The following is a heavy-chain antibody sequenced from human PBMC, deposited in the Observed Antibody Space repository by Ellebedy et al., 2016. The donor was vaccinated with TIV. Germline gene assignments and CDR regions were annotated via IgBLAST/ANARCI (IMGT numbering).Heavy chain of an antibody. CDR3: ASGILTGYYPFDY. J-gene: IGHJ4*02. D-gene: IGHD3-9*01. V-gene: IGHV3-7*03. Sequence: GESLKISCAASGFSFSSYWMNWVRQAPGKGLEWVANIKEDGGDKNYVDSVRGRFTISRDNAKNSLSLQMNSLRAEDTAVYYCASGILTGYYPFDYWGQGTLVTVSS. CDR2: IKEDGGDK. CDR1: GFSFSSYW.